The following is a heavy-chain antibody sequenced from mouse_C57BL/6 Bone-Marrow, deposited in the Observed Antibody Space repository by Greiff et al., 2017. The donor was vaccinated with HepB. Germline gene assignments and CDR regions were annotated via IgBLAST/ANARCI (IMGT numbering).Heavy chain of an antibody. CDR3: ASEFYYAMDY. CDR1: GFSLTSYG. CDR2: IWGVGST. J-gene: IGHJ4*01. V-gene: IGHV2-6*01. Sequence: VQVVESGPGLVAPSQSLSITCTVSGFSLTSYGVDWVRQSPGKGLEWLGVIWGVGSTNYNSALKSRLSISKDNSKSQVFLKMNSLRTDDTAMYYCASEFYYAMDYWGQGTSVTVSS.